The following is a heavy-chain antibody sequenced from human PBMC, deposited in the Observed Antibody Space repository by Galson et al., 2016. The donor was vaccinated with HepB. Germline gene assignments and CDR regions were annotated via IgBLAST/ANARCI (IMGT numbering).Heavy chain of an antibody. V-gene: IGHV2-70*04. CDR1: GFSLSAAGMR. D-gene: IGHD3-22*01. CDR2: IDWDNDK. Sequence: PALVKPTQTLTLSCHFSGFSLSAAGMRVSWIRQSPGKALEWLARIDWDNDKFYKTSLKTRLTISKDDFKRLVVLTLTNVGPVDTATYYCARHSPRGGHYPMDLWCQGTPVTVSS. J-gene: IGHJ5*02. CDR3: ARHSPRGGHYPMDL.